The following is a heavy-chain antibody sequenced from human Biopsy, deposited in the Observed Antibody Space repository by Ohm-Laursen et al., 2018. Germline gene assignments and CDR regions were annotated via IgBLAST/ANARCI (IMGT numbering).Heavy chain of an antibody. CDR3: ARVGAGAPSIDYFDY. Sequence: SDTLSLTCTVSGGSISNYYWSRIRQPAGKGLEWIGRIYSSGSTNYNPSLKSRVTISVDRSKNQFSLELSSVTAADTAVYYCARVGAGAPSIDYFDYWGQGALVTVSS. D-gene: IGHD1-26*01. J-gene: IGHJ4*02. V-gene: IGHV4-4*07. CDR2: IYSSGST. CDR1: GGSISNYY.